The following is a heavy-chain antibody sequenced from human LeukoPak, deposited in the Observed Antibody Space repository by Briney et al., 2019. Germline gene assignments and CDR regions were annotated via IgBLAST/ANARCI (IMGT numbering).Heavy chain of an antibody. D-gene: IGHD6-19*01. CDR3: AKGSSGWYAVDY. V-gene: IGHV3-9*01. Sequence: GGSLRLSCAASGFTFDDYAMPWVRQAPGKGLEWVSGISWNSGSIGYADSVKGRFTISRDNAKNSLYLQMNSLRAEDTALYYCAKGSSGWYAVDYWGQGTLVTVSS. CDR1: GFTFDDYA. J-gene: IGHJ4*02. CDR2: ISWNSGSI.